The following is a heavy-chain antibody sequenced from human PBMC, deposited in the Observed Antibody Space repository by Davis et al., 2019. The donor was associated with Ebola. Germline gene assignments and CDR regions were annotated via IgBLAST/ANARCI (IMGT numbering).Heavy chain of an antibody. V-gene: IGHV3-48*03. CDR2: ISSSGSTI. D-gene: IGHD2-2*01. Sequence: GESLKISCAASGFTSSSYEMNWVRQAPGKGLEWVSYISSSGSTIYYADSVKGRFTISRDNAKNSLYLQMNSLRAEDTAVYYCARELGYCSSTSCYGRYYYGMDVWGQGTTVTVSS. CDR3: ARELGYCSSTSCYGRYYYGMDV. J-gene: IGHJ6*02. CDR1: GFTSSSYE.